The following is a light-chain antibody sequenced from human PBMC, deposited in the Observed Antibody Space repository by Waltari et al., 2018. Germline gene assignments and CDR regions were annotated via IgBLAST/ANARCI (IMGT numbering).Light chain of an antibody. CDR3: QQLHSYPRT. J-gene: IGKJ4*01. Sequence: DIQLTQSPSFLSASVGDGVTITCRASQGIGSYLAWYQQKPGKAPTLLIYAASTLQSGVPSRFSGSYSGTEFTLTISSLQPEDFASYFCQQLHSYPRTFGGGTKMEI. V-gene: IGKV1-9*01. CDR1: QGIGSY. CDR2: AAS.